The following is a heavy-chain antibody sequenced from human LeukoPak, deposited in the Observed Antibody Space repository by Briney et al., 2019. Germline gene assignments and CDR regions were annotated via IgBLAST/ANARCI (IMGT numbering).Heavy chain of an antibody. CDR2: MNPNSGNT. D-gene: IGHD5-12*01. CDR3: ARMRRRDYDFDY. J-gene: IGHJ4*02. CDR1: GYTFTSYD. Sequence: ASVEVSCKASGYTFTSYDINWVRQATGQGLEWMGWMNPNSGNTGYAQKFQGRVTMTRNTSISTAYMELSSLRSEDTAVYYCARMRRRDYDFDYWGQGPWSPSPQ. V-gene: IGHV1-8*01.